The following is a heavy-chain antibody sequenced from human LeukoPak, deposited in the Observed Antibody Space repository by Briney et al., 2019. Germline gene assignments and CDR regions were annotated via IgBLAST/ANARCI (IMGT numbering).Heavy chain of an antibody. D-gene: IGHD6-13*01. CDR3: ARDSSSSWYWGDY. CDR2: IWYDGSNK. V-gene: IGHV3-33*01. Sequence: GRSLRLSCAASGFTFSSYGVHWVRQAPGKGLEWVAVIWYDGSNKYYADSVKGRFTISRDNSKNTLYLQMNSLRAEDTAVYYCARDSSSSWYWGDYWGQGTLVTVSS. J-gene: IGHJ4*02. CDR1: GFTFSSYG.